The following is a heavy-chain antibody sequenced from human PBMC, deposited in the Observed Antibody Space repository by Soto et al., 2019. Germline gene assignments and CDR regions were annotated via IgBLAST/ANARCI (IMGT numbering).Heavy chain of an antibody. CDR3: ATSTNSLFDN. V-gene: IGHV4-4*07. CDR2: MYTSGDT. J-gene: IGHJ4*02. CDR1: GGSIKNHF. D-gene: IGHD1-26*01. Sequence: SETLSLTCTVSGGSIKNHFCSWIRQPAGKGLEWIGRMYTSGDTKYNPSLKSRITMSLDTSNNQFSLKLGSVTAADTAVYYCATSTNSLFDNWGQGILVTVS.